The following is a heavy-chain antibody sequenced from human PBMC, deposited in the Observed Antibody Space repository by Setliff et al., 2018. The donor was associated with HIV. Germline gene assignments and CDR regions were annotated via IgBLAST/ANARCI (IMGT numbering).Heavy chain of an antibody. Sequence: GGSLRLSCEVSGFTLSDYWMSWVRQVPGKGLEWVANIKQDGSEKYYVDSVKGRFTISRDNAKNSLYLQMNSLRAEDTAVYYCAREGNRKSFDYWGQGTLVTVSS. CDR2: IKQDGSEK. V-gene: IGHV3-7*01. CDR3: AREGNRKSFDY. CDR1: GFTLSDYW. J-gene: IGHJ4*02.